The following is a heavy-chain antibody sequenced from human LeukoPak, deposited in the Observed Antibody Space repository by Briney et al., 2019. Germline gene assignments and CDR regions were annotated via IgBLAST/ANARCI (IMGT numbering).Heavy chain of an antibody. CDR1: GFTFSSYS. CDR2: ISSSSSYI. V-gene: IGHV3-21*01. J-gene: IGHJ3*02. CDR3: ARDLDYYDSSGYLDAFDI. Sequence: PGGSLRLSCAASGFTFSSYSMNWVRQAPGKGLEWVSSISSSSSYIYYADSVKGRFTISRDNAKNPLYLQMNSLRAEDTAVYYCARDLDYYDSSGYLDAFDIWGQGTMVTVSS. D-gene: IGHD3-22*01.